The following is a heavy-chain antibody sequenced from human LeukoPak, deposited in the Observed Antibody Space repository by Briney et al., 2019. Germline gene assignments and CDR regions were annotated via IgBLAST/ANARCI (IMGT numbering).Heavy chain of an antibody. Sequence: GGSLRLSCAASGFTFDDYGMSWVRQAPGKGLEWVSGINWNGGSIGYADSVKGRFTISRDNAKNSLYLQMNSLRAEDMALYYCAKDIGESIAAAGVAFDIWGQGTMVTVSS. CDR2: INWNGGSI. CDR1: GFTFDDYG. J-gene: IGHJ3*02. CDR3: AKDIGESIAAAGVAFDI. V-gene: IGHV3-20*04. D-gene: IGHD6-13*01.